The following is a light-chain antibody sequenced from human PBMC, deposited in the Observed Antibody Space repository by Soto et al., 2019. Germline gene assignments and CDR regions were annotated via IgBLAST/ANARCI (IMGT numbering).Light chain of an antibody. V-gene: IGKV3-11*01. J-gene: IGKJ1*01. CDR3: QQRSNWPPWT. Sequence: EIVLTQSPATLSLSPGERATLSCRASQSVSSYLAWYQQKPGQAPRLLIYDASNRATGIPARFSGSGYGTYFTLPIISLESENFAVYYCQQRSNWPPWTFGQGTKMEIK. CDR2: DAS. CDR1: QSVSSY.